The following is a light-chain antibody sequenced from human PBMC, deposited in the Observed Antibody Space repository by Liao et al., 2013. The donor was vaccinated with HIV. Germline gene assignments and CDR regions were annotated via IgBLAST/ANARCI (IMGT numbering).Light chain of an antibody. CDR1: SIGSKS. CDR3: QAWDSSILYV. CDR2: QDS. V-gene: IGLV3-21*01. Sequence: SYVLTQPPSVSVAPGKTAKITCGGSSIGSKSVHWYQQKPGQSPVLVIYQDSKRPSGIPERFSGSNSGNTATLTISGTQAMDEADYYCQAWDSSILYVFGTGTKVT. J-gene: IGLJ1*01.